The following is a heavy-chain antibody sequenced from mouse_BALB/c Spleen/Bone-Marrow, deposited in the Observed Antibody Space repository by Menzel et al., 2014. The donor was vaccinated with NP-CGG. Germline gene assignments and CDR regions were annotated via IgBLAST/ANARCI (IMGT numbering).Heavy chain of an antibody. CDR2: INPGSGGT. Sequence: QVQLKQSGAELVRPGTSVKVPCKASGYAFTNYLIEWVKQRPGQGLEWIGVINPGSGGTNYNEKFKGKATLTADKSSSTAYMQLSSLTSDDSAVYFCARELLYGNYSDYWGQGTTLTVSS. J-gene: IGHJ2*01. D-gene: IGHD2-1*01. CDR3: ARELLYGNYSDY. V-gene: IGHV1-54*01. CDR1: GYAFTNYL.